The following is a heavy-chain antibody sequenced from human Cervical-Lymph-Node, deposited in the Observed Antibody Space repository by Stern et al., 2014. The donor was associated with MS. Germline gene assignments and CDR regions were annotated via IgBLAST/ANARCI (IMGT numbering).Heavy chain of an antibody. V-gene: IGHV1-8*01. Sequence: VQLVESGAEVKKPGASVKVSCKASGYTFTSYDINWVRQATGQGLEWMGWMNPNSGNTGYAQKFQGRVTMTRNTSISTAYMELSSLRSEDTAVYYCARGQQLVRRGPYYYYGMDVWGQGTTVTVSS. D-gene: IGHD6-13*01. CDR1: GYTFTSYD. CDR2: MNPNSGNT. J-gene: IGHJ6*02. CDR3: ARGQQLVRRGPYYYYGMDV.